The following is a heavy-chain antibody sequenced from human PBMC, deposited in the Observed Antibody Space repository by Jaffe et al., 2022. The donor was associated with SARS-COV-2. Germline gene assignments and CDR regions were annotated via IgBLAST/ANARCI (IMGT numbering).Heavy chain of an antibody. Sequence: EVQLVESGGGLVQPGGSLRLSCAASGFTFSSSSMNWVRQAPGKGLEWVSYISGSDRTIYYADSVKGRFTISRDNAKNSLYLQMNSLRAEDTAVYYCARSLVDYYDSSAYYSRAYWGQGTLVTVSS. CDR2: ISGSDRTI. J-gene: IGHJ4*02. D-gene: IGHD3-22*01. CDR1: GFTFSSSS. CDR3: ARSLVDYYDSSAYYSRAY. V-gene: IGHV3-48*01.